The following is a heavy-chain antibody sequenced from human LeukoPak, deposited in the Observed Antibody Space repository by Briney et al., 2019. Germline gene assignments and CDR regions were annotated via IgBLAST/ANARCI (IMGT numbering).Heavy chain of an antibody. D-gene: IGHD6-19*01. J-gene: IGHJ4*02. Sequence: GGSLRLSCAASGFTFSNYWMHWVRQAPGKGLVWVSGISTDATSTRYADSVKGRFTISRENAKNTVYLQMNSLRAEDTAVYYCARVSGWDPLDNWGQGTLVTVSA. V-gene: IGHV3-74*01. CDR1: GFTFSNYW. CDR2: ISTDATST. CDR3: ARVSGWDPLDN.